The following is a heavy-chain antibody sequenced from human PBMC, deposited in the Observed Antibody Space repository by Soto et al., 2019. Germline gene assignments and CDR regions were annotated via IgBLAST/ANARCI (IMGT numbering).Heavy chain of an antibody. CDR1: GGTILSYY. V-gene: IGHV4-4*07. CDR2: IYTSGST. J-gene: IGHJ5*02. Sequence: SGALSLTCSGSGGTILSYYWSWIRQPAGTGLEWIGRIYTSGSTNYNPSLKSRVTMSVDTSKNQFSLKLSSVTAADTAVYYCARHSYLGSCSAGWAAPWSQVTLVIV. D-gene: IGHD2-15*01. CDR3: ARHSYLGSCSAGWAAP.